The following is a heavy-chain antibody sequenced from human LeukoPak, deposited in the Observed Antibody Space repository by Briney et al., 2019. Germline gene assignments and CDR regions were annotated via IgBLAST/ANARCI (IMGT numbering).Heavy chain of an antibody. CDR1: GYTFTSHC. J-gene: IGHJ4*02. CDR3: GRFDNGSGSHNFDY. D-gene: IGHD3-10*01. V-gene: IGHV1-18*01. CDR2: ISAYKGNT. Sequence: ASVKVSCKASGYTFTSHCTRWVRQAPAQGREGVGWISAYKGNTNYAQKRQHRVTMPTETSTSTAYMEVRRLRSDDAAVYYCGRFDNGSGSHNFDYWGQGTLVTVSS.